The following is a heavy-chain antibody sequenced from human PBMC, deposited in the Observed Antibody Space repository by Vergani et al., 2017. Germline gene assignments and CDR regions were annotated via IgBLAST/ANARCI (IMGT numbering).Heavy chain of an antibody. Sequence: QMQMQESGPGLVKPSETLSLTCAVSGGSISRSSYYWGWIRQPPGKGLEWIGYIYYSGSTNYNPSLKSRVTISVDTSKNQFSLKLSSVTAADTAVYYCARDRGVTGTTVDWGQGTLVTVSS. V-gene: IGHV4-61*01. J-gene: IGHJ4*02. CDR2: IYYSGST. CDR1: GGSISRSSYY. CDR3: ARDRGVTGTTVD. D-gene: IGHD1-7*01.